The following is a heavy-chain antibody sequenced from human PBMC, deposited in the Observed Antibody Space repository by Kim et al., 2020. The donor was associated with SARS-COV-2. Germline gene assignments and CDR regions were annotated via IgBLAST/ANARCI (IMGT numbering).Heavy chain of an antibody. J-gene: IGHJ5*01. V-gene: IGHV4-59*08. Sequence: SETLSLTCTVSGGSISSYYWSWIRQPPGKGLEWIGYIYYSGSTNYNPSLKSRVTISVDTSKNQFSLKLSSVTAADTAVYYCARPGDGYNQLTWFDCWGQGTLVTVSS. CDR1: GGSISSYY. D-gene: IGHD1-1*01. CDR2: IYYSGST. CDR3: ARPGDGYNQLTWFDC.